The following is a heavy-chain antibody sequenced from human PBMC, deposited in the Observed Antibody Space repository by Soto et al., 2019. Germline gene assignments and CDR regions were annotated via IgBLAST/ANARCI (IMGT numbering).Heavy chain of an antibody. CDR3: ARAKYDYIWGSYHPFDQ. V-gene: IGHV1-3*01. D-gene: IGHD3-16*02. CDR1: GKSFDNFA. CDR2: INVGDDKT. J-gene: IGHJ4*02. Sequence: QVQLVQSGAEVKKPGASVRLSCKVSGKSFDNFAVHWVRQTPGQRPEWMGRINVGDDKTKYSEKFQGRVIVSSDTSATTAYMELRALSSEDTAVYYCARAKYDYIWGSYHPFDQWAQGAQVTVAS.